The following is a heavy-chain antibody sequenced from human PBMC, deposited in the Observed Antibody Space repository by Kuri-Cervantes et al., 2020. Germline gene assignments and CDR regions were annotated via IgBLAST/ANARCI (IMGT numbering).Heavy chain of an antibody. Sequence: GESLKISCAASGFTFSNYGMHWVRQASGKGLEWVGRIRSKANSYATAYAASVKGRFTISRDDSKNTAYLQMNSLKTEDTAVYYCRYTIAAAGPVFDYWGQGTLVTVSS. CDR3: RYTIAAAGPVFDY. D-gene: IGHD6-13*01. J-gene: IGHJ4*02. V-gene: IGHV3-73*01. CDR2: IRSKANSYAT. CDR1: GFTFSNYG.